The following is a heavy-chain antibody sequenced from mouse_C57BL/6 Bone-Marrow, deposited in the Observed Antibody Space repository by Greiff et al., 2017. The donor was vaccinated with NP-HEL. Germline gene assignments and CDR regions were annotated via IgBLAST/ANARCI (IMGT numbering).Heavy chain of an antibody. D-gene: IGHD1-1*01. Sequence: QVQLQQSGSELRSPGSSVKLSCKDFDSEVFPIAYMSWVRQKPGHGFEWIGGILPSIGRTIYGEKFEDKATLDADTLSNTAYLELNSLTSADSAIYYCARSPTVVAIYWYFDVWGTGTTVTVSS. CDR2: ILPSIGRT. V-gene: IGHV15-2*01. J-gene: IGHJ1*03. CDR1: DSEVFPIAY. CDR3: ARSPTVVAIYWYFDV.